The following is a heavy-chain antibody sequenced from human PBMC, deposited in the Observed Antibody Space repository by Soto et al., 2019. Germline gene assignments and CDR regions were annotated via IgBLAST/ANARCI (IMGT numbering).Heavy chain of an antibody. CDR2: MNPNSGNT. J-gene: IGHJ6*03. D-gene: IGHD2-15*01. Sequence: ASVKVSCKASGYTFTSYDINWVRQDTGQGLEWMGWMNPNSGNTGYAQKFQGRVTMTRNTSISTAYMELSSLRSEDTAVYYCARSRYCSGGSCYPGASYYYYYMDVWGKGTTVTVSS. CDR1: GYTFTSYD. CDR3: ARSRYCSGGSCYPGASYYYYYMDV. V-gene: IGHV1-8*01.